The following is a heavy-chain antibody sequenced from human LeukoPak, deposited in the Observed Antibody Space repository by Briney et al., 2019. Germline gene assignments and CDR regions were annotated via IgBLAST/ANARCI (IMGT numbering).Heavy chain of an antibody. CDR1: GFTFSSYS. J-gene: IGHJ6*04. CDR2: IYYSGST. D-gene: IGHD4-17*01. V-gene: IGHV4-59*01. CDR3: AGAGGLDYGDYEVMDV. Sequence: PGGSLRLSCAASGFTFSSYSMNWVRQAPGKGLEWIGYIYYSGSTNYNPSLKSRVTISVDTSKNQFSLKLSSVTAADTAVYYCAGAGGLDYGDYEVMDVWGKGTTVTVSS.